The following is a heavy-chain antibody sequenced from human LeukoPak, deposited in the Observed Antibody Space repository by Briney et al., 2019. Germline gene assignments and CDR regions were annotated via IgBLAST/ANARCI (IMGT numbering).Heavy chain of an antibody. Sequence: SETLSLTCAVYGGSFSGYYWSWIRQPPGKGLEWIGEINHSGSTNYNPSLKSRVTISVDTSKNQFSLKLSSVTAADTAVYYCARRRVGYSGYDSWGQGTLVTVSS. CDR2: INHSGST. D-gene: IGHD5-12*01. CDR3: ARRRVGYSGYDS. CDR1: GGSFSGYY. J-gene: IGHJ5*02. V-gene: IGHV4-34*01.